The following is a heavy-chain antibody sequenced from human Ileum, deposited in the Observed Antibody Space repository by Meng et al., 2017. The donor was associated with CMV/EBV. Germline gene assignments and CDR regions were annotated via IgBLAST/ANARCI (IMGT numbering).Heavy chain of an antibody. Sequence: GGSLRLSCAASGFTFSSYWMSWVRQAPGKGLEWVANIKQDGSEKYYVDSVKGRFTISRDNDKNSLYLQMNSLRAEDTAVYYCARDPPYCSSTSWLSFGYWGQGTLVTVSS. J-gene: IGHJ4*02. CDR1: GFTFSSYW. CDR3: ARDPPYCSSTSWLSFGY. CDR2: IKQDGSEK. V-gene: IGHV3-7*01. D-gene: IGHD2-2*01.